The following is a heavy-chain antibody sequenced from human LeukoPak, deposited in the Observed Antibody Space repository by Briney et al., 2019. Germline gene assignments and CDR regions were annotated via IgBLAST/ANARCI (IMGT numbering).Heavy chain of an antibody. CDR2: ISSASSYT. V-gene: IGHV3-11*06. Sequence: GGSLRLSCAASGFTFSDYYMSWIRQAPGKGLEWVSYISSASSYTSYADSVKGRFTISRDNAKNSLYLQMNSLRAEDTAVYYCARGQYCTNGVCYDAFDIWGQGTTVIVSS. D-gene: IGHD2-8*01. J-gene: IGHJ3*02. CDR3: ARGQYCTNGVCYDAFDI. CDR1: GFTFSDYY.